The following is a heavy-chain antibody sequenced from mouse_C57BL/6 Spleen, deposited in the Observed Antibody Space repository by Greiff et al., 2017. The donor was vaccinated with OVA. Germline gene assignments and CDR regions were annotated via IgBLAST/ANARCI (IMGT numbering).Heavy chain of an antibody. CDR3: ARYGTTVVAPFDY. D-gene: IGHD1-1*01. V-gene: IGHV7-3*01. CDR1: GFTFTDYY. J-gene: IGHJ2*01. Sequence: EVQGVESGGGLVQPGGSLSLSCAASGFTFTDYYMSWVRQPPGKALEWFGFIRNKANGYTTEYSASVKGRFTISRDNSQSILYLQMNALRAEDSATYYCARYGTTVVAPFDYWGQGTTLTVSS. CDR2: IRNKANGYTT.